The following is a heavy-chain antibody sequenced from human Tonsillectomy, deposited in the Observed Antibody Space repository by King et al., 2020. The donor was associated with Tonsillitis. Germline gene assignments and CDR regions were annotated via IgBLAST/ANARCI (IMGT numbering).Heavy chain of an antibody. CDR1: GGSISTYY. Sequence: MQLQESGPGLVKPSETLSLTCTVSGGSISTYYWSWIRPPPGKGLEWIGYIHNSGGTNYNPSLKSRVAISADTSKNQFSLKLSTLTAADTAVYYCARHGAYFDYWGQGTLVTVSP. CDR3: ARHGAYFDY. D-gene: IGHD3-16*01. CDR2: IHNSGGT. V-gene: IGHV4-59*08. J-gene: IGHJ4*02.